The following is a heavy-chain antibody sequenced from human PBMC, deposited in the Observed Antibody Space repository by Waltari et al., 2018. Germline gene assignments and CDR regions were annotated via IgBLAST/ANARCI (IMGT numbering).Heavy chain of an antibody. CDR1: GYANSRGYY. CDR2: IYHSGGT. CDR3: ARLSNFDY. V-gene: IGHV4-38-2*01. Sequence: QVQLQESGPGLVKPSETLSLTCAVSGYANSRGYYWGWIRQPPGKGLEWIGSIYHSGGTYYNPSLKSRVTISVDTSKNQFSLKLSSVTAADTAVYYCARLSNFDYWGQGTLVTVSS. J-gene: IGHJ4*02.